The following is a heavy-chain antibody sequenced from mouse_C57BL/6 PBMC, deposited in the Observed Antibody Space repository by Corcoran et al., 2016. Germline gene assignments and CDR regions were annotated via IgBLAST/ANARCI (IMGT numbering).Heavy chain of an antibody. Sequence: QIQLVQSGPELKKPGETVKISCKASGYTFTNYGMSWVKQAPGKGLKWMGWINTYSGVPTYADDFKGRFAFSLETYAQTAYLQINNLKHEDTATYCCARGYYYGSSYVGAMYFRGQGSSVTVSS. J-gene: IGHJ4*01. CDR1: GYTFTNYG. CDR2: INTYSGVP. V-gene: IGHV9-3*01. CDR3: ARGYYYGSSYVGAMYF. D-gene: IGHD1-1*01.